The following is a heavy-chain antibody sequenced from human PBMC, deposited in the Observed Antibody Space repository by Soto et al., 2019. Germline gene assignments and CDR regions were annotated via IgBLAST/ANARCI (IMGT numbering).Heavy chain of an antibody. CDR2: IWYDGSNK. Sequence: GGSLRLSCAASGFTFSSYGMHWVRQAPGQGLAWVAVIWYDGSNKYYADSVKGRFTISRDNSKNTLYLQMNSLRAEDTAVYYCARDRDGYRYGSTIDYWGQGTLVTVSS. D-gene: IGHD5-18*01. CDR1: GFTFSSYG. CDR3: ARDRDGYRYGSTIDY. V-gene: IGHV3-33*01. J-gene: IGHJ4*02.